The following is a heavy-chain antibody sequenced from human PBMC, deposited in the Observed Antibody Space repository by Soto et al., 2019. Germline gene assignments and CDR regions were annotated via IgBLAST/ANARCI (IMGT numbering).Heavy chain of an antibody. D-gene: IGHD4-17*01. J-gene: IGHJ4*02. Sequence: PSETLSLTCTVSAGSISSSSYYWSWIRQPPGKGLEWIGSIYYSGSTYYNPSLKSRVTISVDTSKNQFSLKLSSVTAADTAVYYCARRAYYGDYVGGTYYFDYWGQGTLVTVSS. CDR1: AGSISSSSYY. CDR2: IYYSGST. V-gene: IGHV4-39*01. CDR3: ARRAYYGDYVGGTYYFDY.